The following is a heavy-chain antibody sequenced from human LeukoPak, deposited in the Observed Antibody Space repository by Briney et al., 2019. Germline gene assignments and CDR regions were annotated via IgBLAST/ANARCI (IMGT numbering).Heavy chain of an antibody. J-gene: IGHJ4*02. V-gene: IGHV4-59*08. Sequence: PSETLSLTCIVSGGSISNYYWSWIRQPPEKGLEWIGYIHYSGSTNYNPSLKSRVTISVATSKNQFSLKLSSVTAADTAVYYCARLGTGVAGNAHFLDDYWGQGTLVTVSS. CDR3: ARLGTGVAGNAHFLDDY. D-gene: IGHD1-20*01. CDR2: IHYSGST. CDR1: GGSISNYY.